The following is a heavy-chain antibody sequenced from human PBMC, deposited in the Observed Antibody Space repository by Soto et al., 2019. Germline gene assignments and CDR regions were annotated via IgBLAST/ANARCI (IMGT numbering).Heavy chain of an antibody. D-gene: IGHD3-22*01. V-gene: IGHV3-30-3*01. CDR2: ISYDGSNK. CDR1: GFTFSSYA. Sequence: PGGSLRLSCAASGFTFSSYAMHWVRQAPGKGLEWVAVISYDGSNKSYADSVKGRFTISRDNSKNTLYLQMNSLRAEDTAVYYCARDGGGSYYDSSPPSLGYWGQGTLVTVS. J-gene: IGHJ4*02. CDR3: ARDGGGSYYDSSPPSLGY.